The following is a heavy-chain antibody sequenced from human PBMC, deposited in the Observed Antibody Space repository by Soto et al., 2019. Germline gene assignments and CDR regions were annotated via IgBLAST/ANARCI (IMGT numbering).Heavy chain of an antibody. CDR2: TYYRSKWYN. D-gene: IGHD6-13*01. Sequence: SQTLSLTCAISGDSVSSNSAAWNWIRQSPSRGLEWLGRTYYRSKWYNDYAVSVKSRITINPDTSKNQFSLQLNSVTPEDTAVYYCARDGSSSWYKYYYYYMDVRGKRTTVTVSS. J-gene: IGHJ6*03. CDR3: ARDGSSSWYKYYYYYMDV. V-gene: IGHV6-1*01. CDR1: GDSVSSNSAA.